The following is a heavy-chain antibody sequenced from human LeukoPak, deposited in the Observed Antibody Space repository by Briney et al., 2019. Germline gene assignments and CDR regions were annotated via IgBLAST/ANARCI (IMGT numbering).Heavy chain of an antibody. Sequence: ASVKVSRKTSGYTFTKYLIHWVRQAPGQGLEWMGPINPQGDITNYAQMFQGRITLTEDTSTSTVYMELSSLTSEDTAVYYCARPSYCVADNCGYWLDPWGPGTLVTVSS. CDR3: ARPSYCVADNCGYWLDP. CDR2: INPQGDIT. J-gene: IGHJ5*02. CDR1: GYTFTKYL. D-gene: IGHD2-21*01. V-gene: IGHV1-46*01.